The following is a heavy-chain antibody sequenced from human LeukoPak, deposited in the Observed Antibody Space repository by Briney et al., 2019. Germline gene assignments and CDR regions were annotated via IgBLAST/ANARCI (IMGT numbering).Heavy chain of an antibody. Sequence: SETLSLTCTVSGYSINSGYTWGWIRQPPGKGLEWIGNIYHSGGTYYNPSLTSRVTISVDTSKNQFSLKLTSVTAADTAVYYCARDGADYDYVWGSYTPLYYFDYWGQGTLVTVSS. V-gene: IGHV4-38-2*02. CDR3: ARDGADYDYVWGSYTPLYYFDY. D-gene: IGHD3-16*01. J-gene: IGHJ4*02. CDR1: GYSINSGYT. CDR2: IYHSGGT.